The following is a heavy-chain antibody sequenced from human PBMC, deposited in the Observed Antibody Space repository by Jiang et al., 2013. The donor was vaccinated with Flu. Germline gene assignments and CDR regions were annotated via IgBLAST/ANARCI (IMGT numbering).Heavy chain of an antibody. J-gene: IGHJ5*02. V-gene: IGHV1-2*02. CDR2: STSTVVAR. CDR3: ARDREDRLDIVDVVPDNWFDT. Sequence: EVKKPGASVKVSCKASGYIFPANLYTLGATGPWTRALSGWDGSTSTVVARNMHRGFEGRVTMTRDTSINTAYMELRRLTFDDTAVYYCARDREDRLDIVDVVPDNWFDTWGQGTLGHRLL. CDR1: GYIFPANL. D-gene: IGHD2-15*01.